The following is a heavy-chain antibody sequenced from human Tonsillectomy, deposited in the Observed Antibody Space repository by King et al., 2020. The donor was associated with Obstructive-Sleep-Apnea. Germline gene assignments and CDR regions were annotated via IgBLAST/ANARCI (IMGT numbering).Heavy chain of an antibody. CDR2: ISEYNGKT. Sequence: QLVQSGPEVKKPGASVKVSCKASGYRFTTYGITWVRQAPGQGLEWMGWISEYNGKTNYAQKFQGRVTMTTDTSTSTAYMELRSLRSDDTAMYYCARGSFGDWDYWGQGTLVTVSS. J-gene: IGHJ4*02. D-gene: IGHD2-21*02. CDR3: ARGSFGDWDY. V-gene: IGHV1-18*01. CDR1: GYRFTTYG.